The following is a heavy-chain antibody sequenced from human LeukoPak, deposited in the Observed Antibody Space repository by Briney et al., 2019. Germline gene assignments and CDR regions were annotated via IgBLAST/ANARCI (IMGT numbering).Heavy chain of an antibody. V-gene: IGHV3-7*01. CDR3: AREHPYYYDSSGTALMAEIKYYFDY. D-gene: IGHD3-22*01. Sequence: AGGSLRLSCTTSGFTFTDYWMTWVRQAPGKGLEWVANIKQDGSEKYYVDSVKGRFTISRDNAKNSLYLQMNSLRAEDAGVYYCAREHPYYYDSSGTALMAEIKYYFDYWGQGTLVTVSS. CDR2: IKQDGSEK. J-gene: IGHJ4*02. CDR1: GFTFTDYW.